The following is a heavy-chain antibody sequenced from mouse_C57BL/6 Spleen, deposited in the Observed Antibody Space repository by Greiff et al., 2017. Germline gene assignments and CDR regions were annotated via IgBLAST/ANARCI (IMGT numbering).Heavy chain of an antibody. D-gene: IGHD2-4*01. CDR1: GFTFSSYA. V-gene: IGHV5-4*01. J-gene: IGHJ4*01. Sequence: EVKVVESGGGLVKPGGSLKLSCAASGFTFSSYAMSWVRQTPEKRLEWVATISDGGSYTYYPDNVKGRFTISRDNAKNNLYLQMSHLKSEDTAMYYCAREDYPDEEGYAMDYWGQGTSVTVSS. CDR3: AREDYPDEEGYAMDY. CDR2: ISDGGSYT.